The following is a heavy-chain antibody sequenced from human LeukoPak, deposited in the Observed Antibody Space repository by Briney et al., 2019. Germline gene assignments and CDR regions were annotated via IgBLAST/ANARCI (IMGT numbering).Heavy chain of an antibody. J-gene: IGHJ4*02. CDR2: INPNSGGT. CDR3: ARGERGYCSSTSCYHPDFDH. D-gene: IGHD2-2*01. V-gene: IGHV1-2*02. Sequence: ASVKVSCKASGYTFTGYYMHWVRQAPGQGLEWMGWINPNSGGTNYAQKFQGRVTMTGDTSISTAYMELSRLRSDDTAVYYCARGERGYCSSTSCYHPDFDHWGQGTLVTVSS. CDR1: GYTFTGYY.